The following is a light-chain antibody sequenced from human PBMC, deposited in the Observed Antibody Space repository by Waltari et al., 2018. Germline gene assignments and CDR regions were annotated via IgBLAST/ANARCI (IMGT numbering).Light chain of an antibody. Sequence: EIVMTQSPATLSVSPGERATISCRASETIRSNLAWYQQKLGQAPRLLVYGASTRATGIPARFSGSGSGPEFTPTISSLQSEDFGVYYCQQYNDWPLTFGGGTKVEIK. CDR2: GAS. CDR3: QQYNDWPLT. V-gene: IGKV3-15*01. CDR1: ETIRSN. J-gene: IGKJ4*01.